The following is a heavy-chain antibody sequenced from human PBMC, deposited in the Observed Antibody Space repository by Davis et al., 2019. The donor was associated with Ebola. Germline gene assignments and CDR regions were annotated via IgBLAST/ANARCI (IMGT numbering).Heavy chain of an antibody. J-gene: IGHJ4*02. V-gene: IGHV1-69*13. CDR2: IIPIFGTA. Sequence: SVKVSCKASGGTFSSYAISWVRQAPGQGLEWMGGIIPIFGTANYAQKFQGRVTITADESTSTAYMELSSLRSEDTAVYYCAIRDGNYYGSGSYRFWGQGTLVTVSS. D-gene: IGHD3-10*01. CDR3: AIRDGNYYGSGSYRF. CDR1: GGTFSSYA.